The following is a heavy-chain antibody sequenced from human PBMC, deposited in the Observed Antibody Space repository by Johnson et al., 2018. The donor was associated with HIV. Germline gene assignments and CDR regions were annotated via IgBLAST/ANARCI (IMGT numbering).Heavy chain of an antibody. V-gene: IGHV3-15*01. J-gene: IGHJ3*02. Sequence: VQLVESGGGLVKPGGSLRLSCAVSGFTFSDALMSWVRQAPGKGLEWVGRIKRKSDGETTDYAAPVKGRFTISRDDSKNSLYLQMNSLKTEDTAVYYCARGGEKGAFDIWGQGTMVTVSS. CDR1: GFTFSDAL. CDR2: IKRKSDGETT. D-gene: IGHD7-27*01. CDR3: ARGGEKGAFDI.